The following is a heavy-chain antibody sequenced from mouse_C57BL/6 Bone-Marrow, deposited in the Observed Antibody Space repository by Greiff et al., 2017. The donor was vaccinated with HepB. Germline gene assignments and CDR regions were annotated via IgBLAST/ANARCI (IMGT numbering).Heavy chain of an antibody. CDR1: GYTFTSYW. D-gene: IGHD3-1*01. CDR2: IDPSDSYT. CDR3: ARPGPYAMDY. V-gene: IGHV1-59*01. Sequence: VQLQQPGAELVRPGTSVKLSCKASGYTFTSYWMHWVKQRPGQGLEWIGVIDPSDSYTNYNQKFKGKATLTVDTSSSTAYMQLSSLTSEDSAVYYCARPGPYAMDYWGQGTSVTVSS. J-gene: IGHJ4*01.